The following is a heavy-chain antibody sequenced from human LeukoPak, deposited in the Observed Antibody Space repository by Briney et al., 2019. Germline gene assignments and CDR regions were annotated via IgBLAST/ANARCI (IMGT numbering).Heavy chain of an antibody. CDR2: IYTSGRT. CDR1: GGSISSYY. CDR3: ARDGTSIVRAHLFEY. V-gene: IGHV4-4*07. D-gene: IGHD1-26*01. J-gene: IGHJ4*02. Sequence: SETLSLTCTVSGGSISSYYWSWIRQPAGKGLEWIGRIYTSGRTNYNPSLKRRVTISGETSKNEFSLKVSSVTAGDTGVFQCARDGTSIVRAHLFEYRGQGALVTVSS.